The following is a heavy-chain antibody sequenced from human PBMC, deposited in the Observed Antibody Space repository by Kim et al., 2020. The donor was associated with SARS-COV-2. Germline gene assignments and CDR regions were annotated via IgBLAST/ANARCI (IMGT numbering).Heavy chain of an antibody. J-gene: IGHJ6*02. CDR2: ISYDGSNK. V-gene: IGHV3-30*04. CDR3: ASRSEVVRYFDWFSGGMDV. D-gene: IGHD3-9*01. CDR1: GFTFSSYA. Sequence: GGSLRLSCAASGFTFSSYAMHWVRQAPGKGLEWVAVISYDGSNKYYADSVKGRFTISRDNSKNTLYLQMNSLRAEDTAVYYCASRSEVVRYFDWFSGGMDVWGQGTTVTVSS.